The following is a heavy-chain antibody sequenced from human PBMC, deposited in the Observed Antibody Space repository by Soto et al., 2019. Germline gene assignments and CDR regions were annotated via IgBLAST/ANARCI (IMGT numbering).Heavy chain of an antibody. CDR2: IRSKAYGGTT. CDR3: TRAESPNIAYFFDY. Sequence: GGSLRLSCTASGFTFGDYAMSWVRQAPGKGLEWVGFIRSKAYGGTTEYAASMKGRFTISRDDSKNIAYLQMNSLKTEDSAVYYCTRAESPNIAYFFDYWGQGTLVTVSS. V-gene: IGHV3-49*04. CDR1: GFTFGDYA. J-gene: IGHJ4*02.